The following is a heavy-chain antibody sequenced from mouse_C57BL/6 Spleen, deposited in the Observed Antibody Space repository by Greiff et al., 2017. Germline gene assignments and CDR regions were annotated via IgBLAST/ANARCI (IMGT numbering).Heavy chain of an antibody. CDR3: ARGGLPYAMDY. J-gene: IGHJ4*01. CDR1: GYTFTSYW. V-gene: IGHV1-69*01. CDR2: IDPSDSYT. D-gene: IGHD2-4*01. Sequence: QVQLQQPGAELVMPGASVKLSCKASGYTFTSYWMHWVKQRPGQGLEWIGEIDPSDSYTNYNQKFKGKSTLTVDKSSSTAYMQLSSLTSEDSAVYYCARGGLPYAMDYWGQGTSGTVSS.